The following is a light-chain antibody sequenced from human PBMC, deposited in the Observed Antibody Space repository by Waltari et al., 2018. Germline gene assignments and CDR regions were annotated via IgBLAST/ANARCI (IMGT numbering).Light chain of an antibody. CDR3: QKYDSVPLT. CDR2: DAS. V-gene: IGKV1-33*01. J-gene: IGKJ3*01. Sequence: DIQMTQSPSSLSASVGDRVTITCQASQDTRNYLNWYQQKPGKAPKLLIYDASSLETGVPSRFSGNGSGTDFTFTISSLQPEDIATYYCQKYDSVPLTFGPGTKVDIK. CDR1: QDTRNY.